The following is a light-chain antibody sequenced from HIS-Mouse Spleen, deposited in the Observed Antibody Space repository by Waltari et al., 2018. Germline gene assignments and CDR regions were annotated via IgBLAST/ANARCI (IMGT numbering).Light chain of an antibody. Sequence: QSALTQPASVSGSPGQSITISCTGTSSDVGRYNLVSWYQPLPGKAPKHMYYEGSKRPSGVAHRFSGSTSGTTASLTISGLQPEDEADYYCCSYAGSSTLVFGGGTKLTVL. J-gene: IGLJ3*02. CDR1: SSDVGRYNL. CDR2: EGS. V-gene: IGLV2-23*01. CDR3: CSYAGSSTLV.